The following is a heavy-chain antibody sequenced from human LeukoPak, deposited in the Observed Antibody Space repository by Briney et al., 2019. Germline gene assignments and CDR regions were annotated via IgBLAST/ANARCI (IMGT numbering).Heavy chain of an antibody. V-gene: IGHV3-74*01. D-gene: IGHD2-2*01. Sequence: GGSRRLSCVASGFSLSGYWMYWVRQAPGQGLMYISRNNGDGSTTNYADVVKGRFTMSRDNVKNTLYLQMNSLRVEDTAVYYCARDPSNVRLAPWGQGTLVTVPS. J-gene: IGHJ5*02. CDR1: GFSLSGYW. CDR2: NNGDGSTT. CDR3: ARDPSNVRLAP.